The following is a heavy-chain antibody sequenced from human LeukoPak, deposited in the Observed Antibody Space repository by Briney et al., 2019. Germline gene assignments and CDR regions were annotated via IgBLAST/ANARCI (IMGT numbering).Heavy chain of an antibody. CDR1: GFSFSTYS. J-gene: IGHJ2*01. CDR3: ARVEIEPTGGGWYFDL. Sequence: GGSLRLSCAASGFSFSTYSMNWVRQAPGKGLDWILYIDPRSTTTYYADSVKGRFTISRDNAQNSLYLQMHSLRAEDTAVYFCARVEIEPTGGGWYFDLWGRGTLVTVSS. CDR2: IDPRSTTT. D-gene: IGHD2-8*02. V-gene: IGHV3-48*01.